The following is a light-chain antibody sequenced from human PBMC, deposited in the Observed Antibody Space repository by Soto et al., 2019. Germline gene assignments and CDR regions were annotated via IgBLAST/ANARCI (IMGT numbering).Light chain of an antibody. CDR2: WAS. CDR3: QQYYTNPRT. J-gene: IGKJ1*01. CDR1: QSVLYSSDNRNY. Sequence: DIVMTQSPDSLAVSLGERATVNCKSGQSVLYSSDNRNYLAWYQQKPGQSPKLLISWASTRESGVPDRFSGSGSGTDFTLTISSLQAEDVAVYFCQQYYTNPRTFVQGTKVEIK. V-gene: IGKV4-1*01.